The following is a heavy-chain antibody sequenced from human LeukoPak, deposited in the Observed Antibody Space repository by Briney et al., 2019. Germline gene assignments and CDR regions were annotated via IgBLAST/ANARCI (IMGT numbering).Heavy chain of an antibody. CDR1: GFTISGHA. J-gene: IGHJ4*02. CDR2: ISGSGGST. CDR3: AKDSGFIDY. D-gene: IGHD3-22*01. Sequence: PGGSLRLSCVASGFTISGHAMSWVRQAPGKGLEWVSAISGSGGSTYYADSVKGRFTISRDNSKNTLYLQMNSLRAEDTAVYYCAKDSGFIDYWGQGTLVTVSS. V-gene: IGHV3-23*01.